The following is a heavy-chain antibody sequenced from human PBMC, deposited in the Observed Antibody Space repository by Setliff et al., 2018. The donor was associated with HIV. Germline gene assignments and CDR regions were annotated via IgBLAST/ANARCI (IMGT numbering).Heavy chain of an antibody. CDR2: IYYSGST. V-gene: IGHV4-31*11. J-gene: IGHJ5*02. Sequence: SETLSLTCGVYGGSLSDYYWSWIRQHPGKGLEWIGYIYYSGSTYYNPSLKSRVTISVDTSKNQFSLKLSSVTAADTAVYYCARVSRGRGWFDPWGQGTLVTVSS. CDR1: GGSLSDYY. CDR3: ARVSRGRGWFDP. D-gene: IGHD3-16*01.